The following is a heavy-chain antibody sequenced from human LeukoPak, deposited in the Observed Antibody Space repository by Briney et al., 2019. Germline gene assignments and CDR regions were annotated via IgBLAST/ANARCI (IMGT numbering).Heavy chain of an antibody. CDR3: ARNRMKTWFDP. V-gene: IGHV1-8*03. D-gene: IGHD2-8*01. Sequence: ASVKVSCKASGYTFTSYDINWVRQATGQGLEWMGWMNPNSGNTGYAQNFQAIVTITRNTSISTAYMELSSLRSEDTAVYYCARNRMKTWFDPWGQGTLVTVSS. CDR2: MNPNSGNT. CDR1: GYTFTSYD. J-gene: IGHJ5*02.